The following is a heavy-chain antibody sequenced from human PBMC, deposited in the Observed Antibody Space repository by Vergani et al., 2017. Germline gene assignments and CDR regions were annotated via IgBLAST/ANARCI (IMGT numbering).Heavy chain of an antibody. V-gene: IGHV4-59*01. CDR1: GGSMSGYY. CDR3: GRVAYFYGLGSRLLDL. CDR2: MYHSGST. J-gene: IGHJ5*02. Sequence: QFQLQESGPGLVKPSESLSLTCSVSGGSMSGYYWSWIRQPPGKELEWIGYMYHSGSTNYNPSLETRVPISGGTSKNPFALKLNSVTAADTAVYYCGRVAYFYGLGSRLLDLWGQGILVTVSS. D-gene: IGHD3-10*01.